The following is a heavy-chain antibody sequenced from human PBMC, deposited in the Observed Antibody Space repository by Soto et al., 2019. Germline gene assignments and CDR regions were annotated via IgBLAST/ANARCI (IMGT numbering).Heavy chain of an antibody. D-gene: IGHD5-12*01. Sequence: EVQLVESGGGLVQPGGSLRVSCAASGFTFSRYSMNWVRQAPGKGLEWLSYIDTSSGTKYYADSVKGRFIISRDNAKNSLFLQMNSLRDEDTAVYYCARGGVTTIFVDSWGQGTLVTVSS. J-gene: IGHJ4*02. CDR3: ARGGVTTIFVDS. CDR2: IDTSSGTK. CDR1: GFTFSRYS. V-gene: IGHV3-48*02.